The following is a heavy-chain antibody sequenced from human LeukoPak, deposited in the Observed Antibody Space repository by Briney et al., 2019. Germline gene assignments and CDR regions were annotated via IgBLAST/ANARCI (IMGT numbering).Heavy chain of an antibody. Sequence: GGSLRLSCAASGFTFDDYAMHWVRQAPGKGLEWVSGISWSSGSIGYADSVKGRFTISRDNAKNSLYLQMNSLRAEDTALYYCAKTGYSYGYWFDYWGQGTLVTVSS. D-gene: IGHD5-18*01. V-gene: IGHV3-9*01. CDR3: AKTGYSYGYWFDY. CDR2: ISWSSGSI. CDR1: GFTFDDYA. J-gene: IGHJ4*02.